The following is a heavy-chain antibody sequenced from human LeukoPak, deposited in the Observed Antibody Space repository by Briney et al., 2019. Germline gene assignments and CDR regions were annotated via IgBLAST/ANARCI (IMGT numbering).Heavy chain of an antibody. Sequence: GGSLRLSCAASGFTFSNFGMHWVRQAPGKGLEWVAFLRYDGANKYYPGSVKGRFTISRDNSKNTLSLEMNSLRAEDTAVYYCVKVRTDYSNYDALDIWGQGTMVTVSS. D-gene: IGHD4-11*01. V-gene: IGHV3-30*02. CDR2: LRYDGANK. CDR1: GFTFSNFG. J-gene: IGHJ3*02. CDR3: VKVRTDYSNYDALDI.